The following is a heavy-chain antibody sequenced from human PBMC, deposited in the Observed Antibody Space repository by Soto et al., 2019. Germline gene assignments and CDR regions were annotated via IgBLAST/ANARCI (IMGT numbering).Heavy chain of an antibody. Sequence: ASVKVSCKACGYTFTSYAMHWVRQAPGQRLEWMGWINAGNGNTKYSQKFQGRVTITRDTSASTAYMELSSLRSEDTAVYYCARDSSGGSSHGYYFWGQGTLVTVSS. V-gene: IGHV1-3*01. CDR2: INAGNGNT. D-gene: IGHD5-18*01. CDR1: GYTFTSYA. J-gene: IGHJ4*02. CDR3: ARDSSGGSSHGYYF.